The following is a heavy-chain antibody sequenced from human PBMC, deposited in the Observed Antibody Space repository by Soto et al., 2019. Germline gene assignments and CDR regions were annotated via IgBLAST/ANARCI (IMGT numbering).Heavy chain of an antibody. J-gene: IGHJ4*02. CDR3: ARQIVDTKTPDY. V-gene: IGHV4-39*01. D-gene: IGHD5-12*01. CDR2: IYNSGET. Sequence: QVELQESRPRLVKPSETLSLTCTVSGGSMSGYTYYWGWIRQSPGKGPEWIGSIYNSGETYFNPSLQSRVTLLIDKSKNQVSLRLSSVTAADTAVYYCARQIVDTKTPDYWGQGFLVTVSA. CDR1: GGSMSGYTYY.